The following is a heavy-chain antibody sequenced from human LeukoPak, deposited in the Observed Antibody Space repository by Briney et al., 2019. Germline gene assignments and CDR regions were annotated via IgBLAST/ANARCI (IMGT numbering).Heavy chain of an antibody. CDR2: LYTSGST. J-gene: IGHJ4*02. D-gene: IGHD1-26*01. Sequence: SETLSLTCTVSGGSISSYYWSWIRQPAGKGLEWIGRLYTSGSTNYNPSLKSRVTMSVDTSKNQFSLKLNSVTAADTAVYYCATPLRGSLTRGYFDYWGQGTLVTVSS. CDR1: GGSISSYY. V-gene: IGHV4-4*07. CDR3: ATPLRGSLTRGYFDY.